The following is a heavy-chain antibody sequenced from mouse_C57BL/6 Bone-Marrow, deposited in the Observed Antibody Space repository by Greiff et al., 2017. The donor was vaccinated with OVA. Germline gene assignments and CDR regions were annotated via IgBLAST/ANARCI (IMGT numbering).Heavy chain of an antibody. CDR1: GFNIKDDY. V-gene: IGHV14-4*01. Sequence: EVKLQQSGAELVRPGASVKLSCTASGFNIKDDYMHWVKQRPEQGLEWIGWIDPENGDTEYASKFQGKATITADTSSNTAYLQLSSLTSEDTAVYYCTTDGNYGDYWGQGTTLTVSS. J-gene: IGHJ2*01. D-gene: IGHD2-1*01. CDR3: TTDGNYGDY. CDR2: IDPENGDT.